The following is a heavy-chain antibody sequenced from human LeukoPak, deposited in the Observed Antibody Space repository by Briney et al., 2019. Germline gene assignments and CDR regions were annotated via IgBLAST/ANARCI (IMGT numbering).Heavy chain of an antibody. Sequence: SVKVSCKASGGTFSSYAISWVRQAPGQGLEWMGGIIPIFGTANYAQKFQGRVTMTRDTSTSTVYMELSSLRFEDTAVYYCAREPGYKYYGSGIYYNYYYGMDVWGQGTTVTVSS. D-gene: IGHD3-10*01. CDR2: IIPIFGTA. J-gene: IGHJ6*02. CDR3: AREPGYKYYGSGIYYNYYYGMDV. V-gene: IGHV1-69*05. CDR1: GGTFSSYA.